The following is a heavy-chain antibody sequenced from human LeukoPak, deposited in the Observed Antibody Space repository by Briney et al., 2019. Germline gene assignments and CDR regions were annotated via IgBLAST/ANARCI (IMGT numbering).Heavy chain of an antibody. D-gene: IGHD2-15*01. CDR1: GFTFRSYG. Sequence: TGGSLRLSCAASGFTFRSYGMQWVRQAPGKGLEWVTFIRYDGSKKYYADSVKGRFTISRDNSKNTLYLQMNSLRAEDTAVYYCARGVVVVAATPPWFDPWGQGTLVTVSS. J-gene: IGHJ5*02. CDR2: IRYDGSKK. V-gene: IGHV3-30*02. CDR3: ARGVVVVAATPPWFDP.